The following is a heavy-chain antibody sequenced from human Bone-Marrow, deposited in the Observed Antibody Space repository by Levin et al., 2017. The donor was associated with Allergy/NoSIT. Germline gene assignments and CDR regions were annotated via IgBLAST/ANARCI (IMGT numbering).Heavy chain of an antibody. Sequence: ASVKVSCKASGGTLSNYAISWVRQAPGQGLEWMGRIAPILDIANYAQKFQGRVTISADKSTIIADRSTNMAYMELNNLTSEDTAVYYCAREPAVPYYFDFWGQGTLVTVSS. D-gene: IGHD2-2*01. V-gene: IGHV1-69*04. CDR2: IAPILDIA. CDR3: AREPAVPYYFDF. J-gene: IGHJ4*02. CDR1: GGTLSNYA.